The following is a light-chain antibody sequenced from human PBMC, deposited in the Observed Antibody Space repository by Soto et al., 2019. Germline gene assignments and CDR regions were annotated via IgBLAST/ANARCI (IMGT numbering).Light chain of an antibody. Sequence: DIQMTQSPSTLSATAGDIVTITCRASQSLSTWLAWYQQKPGKAPTVLIYDASTLESGVPSRFSGSGSGTAFTLTISSLQPDDFATYYCQQYNSYPWTFGQGTKVDIK. J-gene: IGKJ1*01. CDR2: DAS. CDR3: QQYNSYPWT. V-gene: IGKV1-5*01. CDR1: QSLSTW.